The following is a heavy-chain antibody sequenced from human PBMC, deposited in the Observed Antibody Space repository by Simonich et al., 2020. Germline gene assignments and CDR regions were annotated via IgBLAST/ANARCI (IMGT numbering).Heavy chain of an antibody. V-gene: IGHV1-2*02. J-gene: IGHJ3*02. Sequence: QVQLVQSGAEVKKPGASVKVSCKASGYPFTGYYMHWVRQAPGQGLEWRWWINPNNGGTNYAQKFQGRVTMTRDTSISTAYMELSRLRSDDTAVYYCARGRLTGDKGAFDIWGQGTMVTVSS. CDR1: GYPFTGYY. D-gene: IGHD7-27*01. CDR2: INPNNGGT. CDR3: ARGRLTGDKGAFDI.